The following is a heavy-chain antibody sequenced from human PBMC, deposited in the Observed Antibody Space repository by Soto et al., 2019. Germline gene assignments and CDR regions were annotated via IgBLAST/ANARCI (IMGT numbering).Heavy chain of an antibody. Sequence: SETLYLTCPFLDVSILSYYWSWIRPRPGEGLEWIGYIYYRGSTNCNPSLKSRVTISVDTSKNQFSLKLSSVAAADTAVYYCARDLPGYYDSSGYSSRFDPWGQGTL. D-gene: IGHD3-22*01. V-gene: IGHV4-59*01. CDR3: ARDLPGYYDSSGYSSRFDP. CDR2: IYYRGST. J-gene: IGHJ5*01. CDR1: DVSILSYY.